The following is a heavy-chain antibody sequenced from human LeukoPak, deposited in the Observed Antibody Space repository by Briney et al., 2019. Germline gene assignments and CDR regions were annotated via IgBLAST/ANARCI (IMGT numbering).Heavy chain of an antibody. D-gene: IGHD6-6*01. V-gene: IGHV4-31*03. CDR1: GGSISSGTHY. CDR2: IYYTGIT. Sequence: SETLSLTCTVSGGSISSGTHYYNWIRQHPGKGLEWIGYIYYTGITSYNPSLKSRVTISVDTSKNQFSPKLSSVTAADTAVYYCARNKREYSSSSGSFDYWGQGTLVTVSS. CDR3: ARNKREYSSSSGSFDY. J-gene: IGHJ4*02.